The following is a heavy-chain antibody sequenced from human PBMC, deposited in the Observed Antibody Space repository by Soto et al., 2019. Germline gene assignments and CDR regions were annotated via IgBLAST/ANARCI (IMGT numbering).Heavy chain of an antibody. CDR2: VHISEKA. Sequence: SETLSLTCSVSGDSISRSSHYWGWIRQPPGKGLEWIGSVHISEKAYYNPSLKSRVSVLMDTSKNEFSLRLSSVTAADTAVYYCTGAYYDIDGYILDFCGQGTLVTVSS. CDR1: GDSISRSSHY. D-gene: IGHD3-22*01. CDR3: TGAYYDIDGYILDF. J-gene: IGHJ4*02. V-gene: IGHV4-39*07.